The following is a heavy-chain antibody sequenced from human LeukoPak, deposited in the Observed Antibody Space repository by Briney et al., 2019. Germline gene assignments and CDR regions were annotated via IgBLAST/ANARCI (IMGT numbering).Heavy chain of an antibody. CDR2: ISGSGGST. Sequence: PGGSLRLSCAASGFTFSSYAMSWVRQAPGKGLEWVSAISGSGGSTYYADSVKGRFTISRDNAKNSLYLQMNSLRAEDTAVYYCATYTPYSHRMPSNWFDPWGQGTLVTVSS. J-gene: IGHJ5*02. CDR1: GFTFSSYA. V-gene: IGHV3-23*01. D-gene: IGHD6-13*01. CDR3: ATYTPYSHRMPSNWFDP.